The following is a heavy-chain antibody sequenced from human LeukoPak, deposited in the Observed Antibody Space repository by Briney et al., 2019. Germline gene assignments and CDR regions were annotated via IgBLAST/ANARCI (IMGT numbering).Heavy chain of an antibody. CDR1: GFTFSTYN. Sequence: GGSLRFSCAASGFTFSTYNMNWVRQAPWKGLEWVSAISGSGGSTYYADSVKGRFTISRDNSKNTLYLQMNSLRAEDTAVYYCAKDHPYGYWGQGTLVTVSS. CDR3: AKDHPYGY. V-gene: IGHV3-23*01. J-gene: IGHJ4*02. CDR2: ISGSGGST. D-gene: IGHD4-17*01.